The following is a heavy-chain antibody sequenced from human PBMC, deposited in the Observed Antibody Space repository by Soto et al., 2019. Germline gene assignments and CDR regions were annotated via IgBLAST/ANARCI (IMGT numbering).Heavy chain of an antibody. D-gene: IGHD1-26*01. CDR2: IGGSGGAT. CDR1: GFPFSSYS. CDR3: ARNPPIIVIRAQNWFDP. Sequence: GGSLRLSCAASGFPFSSYSMSWVRQAPGKGLEWVSSIGGSGGATYYADSVKGRFSISRDNSQNTLYLQMHGLRAEDTAVYSCARNPPIIVIRAQNWFDPWGQGTLVTVSS. V-gene: IGHV3-23*01. J-gene: IGHJ5*02.